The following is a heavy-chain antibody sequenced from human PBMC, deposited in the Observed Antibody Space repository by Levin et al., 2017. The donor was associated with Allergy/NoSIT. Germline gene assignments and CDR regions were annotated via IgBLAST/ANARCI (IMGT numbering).Heavy chain of an antibody. J-gene: IGHJ4*02. D-gene: IGHD3-16*01. CDR2: ISSSSSYI. CDR3: ARDYRRGGTGGALDY. CDR1: GFTFSSYS. V-gene: IGHV3-21*01. Sequence: PGGSLRLSCAASGFTFSSYSMNWVRQAPGKGLEWVSSISSSSSYIYYADSVKGRFTISRDNAKNSLYLQMNSLRAEDTAVYYCARDYRRGGTGGALDYWGQGTLVTVSS.